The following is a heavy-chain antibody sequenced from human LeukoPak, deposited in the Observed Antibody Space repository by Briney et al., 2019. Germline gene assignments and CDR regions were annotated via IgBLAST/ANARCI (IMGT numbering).Heavy chain of an antibody. CDR3: ARELMFGSVDDYFDY. V-gene: IGHV1-46*01. Sequence: ASVKVSCKASGYTFTSYYMHWVRQAPGQGLEWMGIINPSGGSTSYAQKFQGRVTMTRDTSTSTVYMELSSLRSEGTAVYYCARELMFGSVDDYFDYWGQGTLVTVSS. CDR1: GYTFTSYY. J-gene: IGHJ4*02. CDR2: INPSGGST. D-gene: IGHD2-15*01.